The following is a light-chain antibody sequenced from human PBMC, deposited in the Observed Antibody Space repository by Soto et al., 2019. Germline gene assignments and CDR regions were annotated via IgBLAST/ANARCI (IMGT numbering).Light chain of an antibody. CDR2: DVS. CDR3: SSSTGINTPVV. J-gene: IGLJ2*01. CDR1: SSDGGGYNY. V-gene: IGLV2-14*01. Sequence: QSALTQAASVSGSPGQSIIISCTGTSSDGGGYNYVSWYQQHPGKAPNLIIFDVSNRPSGVSNRFSGSKSGNSASLTISGLHAEDEADYYCSSSTGINTPVVFGGGTKLTVL.